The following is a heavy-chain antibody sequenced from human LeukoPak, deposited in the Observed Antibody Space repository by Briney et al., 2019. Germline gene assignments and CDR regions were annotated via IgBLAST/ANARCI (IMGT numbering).Heavy chain of an antibody. Sequence: PTGGSLRLSCAASGFTFSKYWMHWVRQVPRKGLIWVSRINNEGNGTNYADSVKGRFTIPRDNAKNTLYLQMTSLRAEDTAVYYCARGIYGNFDYWGQGSLVTVSS. D-gene: IGHD3-10*01. CDR2: INNEGNGT. V-gene: IGHV3-74*01. CDR1: GFTFSKYW. J-gene: IGHJ4*02. CDR3: ARGIYGNFDY.